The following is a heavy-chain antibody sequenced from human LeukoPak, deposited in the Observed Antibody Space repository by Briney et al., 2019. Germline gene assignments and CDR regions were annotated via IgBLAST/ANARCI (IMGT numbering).Heavy chain of an antibody. CDR3: ARQIGCCSSTSCNWFDP. Sequence: PSETLSLTCSVSGGSISTSSYYWGWVRQPPGKGLEWIGSIYYRGSTYYSPSLKSRVTISVDTSKNQFSLKVSSVTAADTAVYYCARQIGCCSSTSCNWFDPWGQGTLVTVSS. J-gene: IGHJ5*02. CDR1: GGSISTSSYY. D-gene: IGHD2-2*01. CDR2: IYYRGST. V-gene: IGHV4-39*01.